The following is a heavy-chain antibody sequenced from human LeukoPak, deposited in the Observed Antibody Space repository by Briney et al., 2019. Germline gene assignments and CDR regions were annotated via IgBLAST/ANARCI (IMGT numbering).Heavy chain of an antibody. J-gene: IGHJ4*02. D-gene: IGHD3-9*01. Sequence: GGSLRLSCAASGFTFSSYSMNWVRQAPGKGLEWVSSISSSSTYIYYPDSVKGRFTISRDNAKNSLYLQMNSLRAEDTSLFYCARAYDILTGYCGDFDYWGQGTLVTVSS. CDR1: GFTFSSYS. V-gene: IGHV3-21*01. CDR3: ARAYDILTGYCGDFDY. CDR2: ISSSSTYI.